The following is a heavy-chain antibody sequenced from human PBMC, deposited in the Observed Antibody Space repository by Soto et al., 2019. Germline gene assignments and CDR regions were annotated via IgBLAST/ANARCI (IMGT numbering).Heavy chain of an antibody. CDR1: GYTFTSYA. V-gene: IGHV1-3*01. CDR3: ARGPGYSSSWYRGWFDP. CDR2: INAGNGNT. Sequence: QVQLVQSGAEVKKPGASVKVSCKASGYTFTSYAMHWVRQAPGQRLERMGWINAGNGNTKYSQKFQGRVTITRDTSASTAYMELSSLRSEDTAVYYCARGPGYSSSWYRGWFDPWGQGTLVTVSS. J-gene: IGHJ5*02. D-gene: IGHD6-13*01.